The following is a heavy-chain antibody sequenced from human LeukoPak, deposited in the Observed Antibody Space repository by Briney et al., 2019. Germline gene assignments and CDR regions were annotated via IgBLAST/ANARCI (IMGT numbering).Heavy chain of an antibody. CDR2: INPNSGGT. CDR1: GYTFTGYY. Sequence: VASVKVSCKASGYTFTGYYMHWVRQAPGQGLEWMGWINPNSGGTNYAQKFQGRVTMTRDTSISTAYMELSRLRSDDTAVYYCARASFPGYSSSWYDYWGQGTLVTVSS. CDR3: ARASFPGYSSSWYDY. J-gene: IGHJ4*02. D-gene: IGHD6-13*01. V-gene: IGHV1-2*02.